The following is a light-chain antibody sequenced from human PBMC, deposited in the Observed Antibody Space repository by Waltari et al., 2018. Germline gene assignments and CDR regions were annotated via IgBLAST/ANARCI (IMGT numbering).Light chain of an antibody. CDR3: QQYGNSPYT. Sequence: IVLTQSPGTLSLSPGERATLSCRPSQSVSSSYLSWYQQKPGQAPRLLIYGASRRATGIPDRFSGSGSGTDFTLTISRLEPEDFAVYYCQQYGNSPYTFGQGTKLEIK. V-gene: IGKV3-20*01. CDR1: QSVSSSY. J-gene: IGKJ2*01. CDR2: GAS.